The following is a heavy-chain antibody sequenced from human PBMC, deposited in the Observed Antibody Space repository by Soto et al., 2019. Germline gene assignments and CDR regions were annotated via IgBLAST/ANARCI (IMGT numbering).Heavy chain of an antibody. CDR1: GFTFSSYG. D-gene: IGHD3-3*01. CDR2: ISDDGNNK. CDR3: AKRRHVLLFLEWSSGMEV. Sequence: QVQLVESGGGVVQPGRSLRLSCAASGFTFSSYGIHWDRQAPGKGLEWVAFISDDGNNKYYADSVKGRFTISRDNFRNTLYLQMNSLRGEDTAVYYCAKRRHVLLFLEWSSGMEVWGQGTTVIVSS. J-gene: IGHJ6*02. V-gene: IGHV3-30*18.